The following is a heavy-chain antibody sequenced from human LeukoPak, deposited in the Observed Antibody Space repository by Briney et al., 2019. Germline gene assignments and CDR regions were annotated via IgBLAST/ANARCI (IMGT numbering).Heavy chain of an antibody. Sequence: GGSLRLSCAASGFTFNDYHMSWIRQAPGKGLEWISYILSSGSSIYYADSVKGRFTISRDNTKNSLYLQVNSLRAEDTAVYYCAKQPAASAHEAGGSLWYFDLWGRGTLVTVSS. V-gene: IGHV3-11*01. D-gene: IGHD2-15*01. CDR3: AKQPAASAHEAGGSLWYFDL. J-gene: IGHJ2*01. CDR1: GFTFNDYH. CDR2: ILSSGSSI.